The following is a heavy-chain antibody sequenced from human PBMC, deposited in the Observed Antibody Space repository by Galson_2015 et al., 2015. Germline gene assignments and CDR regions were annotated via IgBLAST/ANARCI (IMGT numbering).Heavy chain of an antibody. J-gene: IGHJ6*02. CDR2: ISAYNGNT. Sequence: SVKVSCKASGYTFTSYGISWVRQAPGQGLEWMGWISAYNGNTNYAQKLQGRVTMTTDTSTSTAYMELRSLRSDDTAVYYCARDHPRDYDFWSGYYLEGFMDVWGQGTTVTVSS. CDR1: GYTFTSYG. V-gene: IGHV1-18*01. CDR3: ARDHPRDYDFWSGYYLEGFMDV. D-gene: IGHD3-3*01.